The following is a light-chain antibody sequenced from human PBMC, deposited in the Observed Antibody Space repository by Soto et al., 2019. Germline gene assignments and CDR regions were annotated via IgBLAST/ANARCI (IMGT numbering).Light chain of an antibody. CDR1: SSNIGSNT. V-gene: IGLV1-44*01. CDR2: SNN. Sequence: QSVRTQPPSASGTPGQRVTISCSGSSSNIGSNTVNWYQQLPGTAPKLLIYSNNQRPSGVPDRFSGSKSGTSASLAISGLQSEDEAYYYCAASNDSLTGPLRVFRPGTNLTVL. J-gene: IGLJ1*01. CDR3: AASNDSLTGPLRV.